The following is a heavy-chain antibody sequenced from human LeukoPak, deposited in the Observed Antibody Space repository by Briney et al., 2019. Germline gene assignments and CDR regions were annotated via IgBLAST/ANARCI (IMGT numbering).Heavy chain of an antibody. D-gene: IGHD2-2*01. CDR1: GGSISSYY. Sequence: SETLSLTCTVSGGSISSYYWSWLRQPPGKGLEWIGYIYYSGSTNYNPSLKSRVTISVDTSKNQFSLKLSSVTAADTAVYYCARTQYQLPFDAFDIWGQGTMVTVSS. J-gene: IGHJ3*02. V-gene: IGHV4-59*01. CDR3: ARTQYQLPFDAFDI. CDR2: IYYSGST.